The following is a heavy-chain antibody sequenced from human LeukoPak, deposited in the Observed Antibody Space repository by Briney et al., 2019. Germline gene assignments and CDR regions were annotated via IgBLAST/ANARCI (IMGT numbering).Heavy chain of an antibody. CDR3: ARDGYYDILTGYYTGAFDI. J-gene: IGHJ3*02. Sequence: SQTLSLTCAVSGGSISSGGYSWSWIRQPPGKGLEWIGYIYHSGSTYYNPSLKSRVTISVDRSKNQFSLKLSSVTAADTAVYYCARDGYYDILTGYYTGAFDIWGQGTMVTVSS. CDR2: IYHSGST. D-gene: IGHD3-9*01. CDR1: GGSISSGGYS. V-gene: IGHV4-30-2*01.